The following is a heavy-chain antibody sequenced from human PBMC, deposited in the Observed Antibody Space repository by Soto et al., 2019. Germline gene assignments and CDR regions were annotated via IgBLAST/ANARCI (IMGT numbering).Heavy chain of an antibody. V-gene: IGHV3-23*01. Sequence: GGSLRLSCAASGFTFSSYAMSWFRQAPGKGLEWVSAISGRGDSIYYAASVKGRFTISRDNSRNTVYLQMSSLRADDTAVYFCAKAVGPLAPSSRVFDCWGQGTLVTVSS. CDR1: GFTFSSYA. CDR2: ISGRGDSI. D-gene: IGHD1-26*01. J-gene: IGHJ4*02. CDR3: AKAVGPLAPSSRVFDC.